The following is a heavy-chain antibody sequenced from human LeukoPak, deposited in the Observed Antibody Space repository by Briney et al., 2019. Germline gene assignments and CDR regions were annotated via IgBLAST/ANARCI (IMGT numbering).Heavy chain of an antibody. Sequence: SQTLSLTCTVSGDSISSGDYYWSWIRQPPGKGLEWIGYIYYSGNTYYNPSLQSRVTISVDTSKNQFSLNLSSVTAADTAIFYCARGHDYFDYWGQGTLVTVSS. CDR3: ARGHDYFDY. CDR2: IYYSGNT. CDR1: GDSISSGDYY. V-gene: IGHV4-30-4*08. J-gene: IGHJ4*02.